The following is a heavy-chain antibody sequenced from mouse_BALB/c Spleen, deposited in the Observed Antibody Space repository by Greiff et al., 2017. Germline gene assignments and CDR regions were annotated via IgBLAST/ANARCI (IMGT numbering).Heavy chain of an antibody. Sequence: VMLVESGPDLVAPSQSLSITCTVSGFSLTSYGVHWVRQPPGKGLEWLVVIWSDGSTTYNSALKSRLSISKDNSKSQVFLKMNSLQTDDTAMYYCARHGILLRAMDYWGQGTSVTVSS. CDR2: IWSDGST. CDR3: ARHGILLRAMDY. V-gene: IGHV2-6-2*01. CDR1: GFSLTSYG. D-gene: IGHD1-1*01. J-gene: IGHJ4*01.